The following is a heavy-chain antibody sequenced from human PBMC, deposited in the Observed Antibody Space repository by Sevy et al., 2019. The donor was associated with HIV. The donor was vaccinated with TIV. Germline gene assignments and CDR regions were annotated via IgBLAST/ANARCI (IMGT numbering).Heavy chain of an antibody. V-gene: IGHV3-53*01. CDR1: GFTVSSNY. Sequence: GGSLRLSCAASGFTVSSNYMSWVRQAPGKGLEWVSVIYSGGSTYYADSVKGRFTISRDNSKNRLYLQMNSLRAGDMAVYYGARDRNYYYSSGYYRGLGAFDIWGQGTMVTVSS. CDR2: IYSGGST. CDR3: ARDRNYYYSSGYYRGLGAFDI. J-gene: IGHJ3*02. D-gene: IGHD3-22*01.